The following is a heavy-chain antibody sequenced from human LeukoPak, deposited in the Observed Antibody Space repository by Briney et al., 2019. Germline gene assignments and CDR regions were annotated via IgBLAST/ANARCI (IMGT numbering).Heavy chain of an antibody. CDR3: ARVRYDFWSGYPSFDY. CDR2: ISAYNGNT. J-gene: IGHJ4*02. D-gene: IGHD3-3*01. V-gene: IGHV1-18*01. CDR1: GYTFTGYG. Sequence: ASVKVSCKAPGYTFTGYGISWVRQAPGQGLEWMGWISAYNGNTNYAQKLQGRVTMTTDTSTSTAYMELRSLRSDDTAVYYCARVRYDFWSGYPSFDYWGQGTLVTVSS.